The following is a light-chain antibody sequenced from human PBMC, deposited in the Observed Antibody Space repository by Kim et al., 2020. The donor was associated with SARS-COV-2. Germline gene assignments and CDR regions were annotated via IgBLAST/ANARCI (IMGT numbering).Light chain of an antibody. J-gene: IGLJ2*01. CDR2: QDF. CDR3: QAWDSGTVV. V-gene: IGLV3-1*01. CDR1: KLGEKY. Sequence: SYEPTQPPSVSVSPGQTVTLTCSGDKLGEKYSCWYQQRSGQSPILLIYQDFKRPSGIPERFSGSNFGNTATLTISGTQTVDEADYYCQAWDSGTVVFGGGTQLTVL.